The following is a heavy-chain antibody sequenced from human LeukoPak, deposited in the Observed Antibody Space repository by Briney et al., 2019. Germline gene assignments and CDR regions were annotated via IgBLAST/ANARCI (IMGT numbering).Heavy chain of an antibody. V-gene: IGHV4-34*01. CDR2: IYHSGST. J-gene: IGHJ5*02. CDR3: ARDGYSTSSGAGWFDP. CDR1: GGSFSGYY. D-gene: IGHD6-6*01. Sequence: SETLSLTCAVYGGSFSGYYWSWIRQPPGKGLEWIGSIYHSGSTYYNPSLKSRVTISVDTSKNQFSLKLSSVTAADTAVYYCARDGYSTSSGAGWFDPWGQGTLVTVSS.